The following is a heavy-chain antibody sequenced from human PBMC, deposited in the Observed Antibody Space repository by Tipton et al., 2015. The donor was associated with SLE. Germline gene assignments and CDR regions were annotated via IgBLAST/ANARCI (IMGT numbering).Heavy chain of an antibody. J-gene: IGHJ5*02. D-gene: IGHD3-9*01. Sequence: QLVQSGAEMKKPGSSVKVSRKASGGTFSSYTISWVRQAPGQGLEWMGRIIPILGIANYAQKFQGRVTITADKSTSTAYMELRSLRSDDTAVYYCAREGYDILTGYLGNWFDPWGQGTLVTVSS. CDR3: AREGYDILTGYLGNWFDP. CDR1: GGTFSSYT. CDR2: IIPILGIA. V-gene: IGHV1-69*09.